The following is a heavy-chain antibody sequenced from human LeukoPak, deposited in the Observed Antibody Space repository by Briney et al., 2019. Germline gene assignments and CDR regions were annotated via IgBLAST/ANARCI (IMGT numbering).Heavy chain of an antibody. J-gene: IGHJ5*02. CDR3: ARGPWRIQRGRSGRSWFDP. D-gene: IGHD5-18*01. CDR2: INHSGST. V-gene: IGHV4-34*01. Sequence: SETLSLTCAVYGGSFSGYYWSWIRQPPGKGLEWIGEINHSGSTNYNPSLKSRVTILVDTSKNQFSLKLSSVTAADTAVYYCARGPWRIQRGRSGRSWFDPWGQGTLVTVSS. CDR1: GGSFSGYY.